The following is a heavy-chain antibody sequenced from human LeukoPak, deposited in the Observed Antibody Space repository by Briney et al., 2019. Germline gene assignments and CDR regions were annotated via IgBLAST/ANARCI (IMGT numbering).Heavy chain of an antibody. D-gene: IGHD2-2*01. J-gene: IGHJ4*02. CDR1: GFTFSSYG. CDR3: AKPHPYCSSTSCSLND. V-gene: IGHV3-30*18. Sequence: GGSLRLSCAASGFTFSSYGMHWVRQAPGKGLEWVAVISYDGSNKYYADSVKGRFTISRDNSKNTLYLQMNSLRAEDTAVCYCAKPHPYCSSTSCSLNDWGQGTLVTVSS. CDR2: ISYDGSNK.